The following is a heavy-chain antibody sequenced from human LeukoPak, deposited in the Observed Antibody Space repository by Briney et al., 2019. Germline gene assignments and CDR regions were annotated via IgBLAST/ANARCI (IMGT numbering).Heavy chain of an antibody. V-gene: IGHV3-11*01. J-gene: IGHJ4*02. Sequence: GGSLRLSCAASGFTFSDYYMSWLRQAPGKGLEWVSYISSSGSTIYYADSVKGRFTISRDNAKNSLYLQMNSLRAEDTAVYYCARDSYDSSGYEFDYWGQGTLVTVSS. CDR2: ISSSGSTI. CDR3: ARDSYDSSGYEFDY. CDR1: GFTFSDYY. D-gene: IGHD3-22*01.